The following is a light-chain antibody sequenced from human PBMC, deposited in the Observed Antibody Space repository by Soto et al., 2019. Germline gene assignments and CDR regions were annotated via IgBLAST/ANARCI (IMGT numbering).Light chain of an antibody. Sequence: QSVLTQPASVSGSPGQSITISGTGTSSDVGAYDVVSWYQHYPGKAPKLVTFDVTHRPPGISDRFSGSKSANTASLTISGLQAEDEAFYYFSSYTTRSTLVFGGGTQLTVL. V-gene: IGLV2-14*01. CDR3: SSYTTRSTLV. CDR1: SSDVGAYDV. J-gene: IGLJ2*01. CDR2: DVT.